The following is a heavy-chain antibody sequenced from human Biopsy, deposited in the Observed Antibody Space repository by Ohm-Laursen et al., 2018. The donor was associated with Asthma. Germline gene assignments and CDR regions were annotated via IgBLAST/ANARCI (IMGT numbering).Heavy chain of an antibody. Sequence: SDTLSLTCSLSSGSGGYMRSGNYYWGWIRQPPGKGLEWIGSIYYSGTTYYNPSLESRVIVSADTSKNQFSLKLTSVTAADTAVYYCVRGSSSWHHGPFHYYYGLDVWGQGTTATVSS. J-gene: IGHJ6*02. V-gene: IGHV4-39*01. CDR1: SGSGGYMRSGNYY. CDR3: VRGSSSWHHGPFHYYYGLDV. CDR2: IYYSGTT. D-gene: IGHD6-13*01.